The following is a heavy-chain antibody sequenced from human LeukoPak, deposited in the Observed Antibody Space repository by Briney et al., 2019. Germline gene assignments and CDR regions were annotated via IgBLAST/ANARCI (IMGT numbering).Heavy chain of an antibody. CDR1: GGSISSGSYY. D-gene: IGHD1-26*01. V-gene: IGHV4-61*02. CDR3: ASANIVGAT. J-gene: IGHJ5*02. Sequence: PSQTLSLTCTVSGGSISSGSYYWRWIRQPAGKGLEWIGRIYTSGSTNYNPSLKSRVTISVDTSKNQFSLKLSSVTAADTAVYYCASANIVGATWGQGTLVTVSS. CDR2: IYTSGST.